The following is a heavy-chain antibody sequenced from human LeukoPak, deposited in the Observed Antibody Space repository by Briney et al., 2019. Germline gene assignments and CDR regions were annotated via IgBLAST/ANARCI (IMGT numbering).Heavy chain of an antibody. CDR3: ATDLRAAQRRFQH. J-gene: IGHJ1*01. Sequence: GASVKVSCKASGGTFSTYPISWVRQAPGQGLEWMGGIIPIFGTANYAQKFQGRVTMTEDTSTDTAYMELSSLRSEDTAVYYCATDLRAAQRRFQHWGQGTLVTVSS. CDR2: IIPIFGTA. V-gene: IGHV1-69*06. D-gene: IGHD6-6*01. CDR1: GGTFSTYP.